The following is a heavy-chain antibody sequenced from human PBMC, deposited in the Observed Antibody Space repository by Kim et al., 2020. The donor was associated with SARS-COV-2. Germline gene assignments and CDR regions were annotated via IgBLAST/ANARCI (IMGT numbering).Heavy chain of an antibody. Sequence: ASVKVSCKASGYTFTGYYMHWVRQAPGQGLEGMGRIHPNSGGTNYAQTFEGRVTITRDTTINTAYMELSRLRPDDTAAYYCARDRVYYWGQGNLVTVPS. V-gene: IGHV1-2*06. J-gene: IGHJ4*02. D-gene: IGHD2-8*01. CDR2: IHPNSGGT. CDR3: ARDRVYY. CDR1: GYTFTGYY.